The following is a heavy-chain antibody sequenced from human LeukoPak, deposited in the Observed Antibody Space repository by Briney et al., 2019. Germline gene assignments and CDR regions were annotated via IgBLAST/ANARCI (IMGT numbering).Heavy chain of an antibody. D-gene: IGHD3/OR15-3a*01. J-gene: IGHJ3*02. CDR1: GFTLSGHW. CDR2: INSDESTT. CDR3: ARESADSDAFDI. V-gene: IGHV3-74*01. Sequence: GGSLRLSCVASGFTLSGHWMHWVRQAPGKGLVWVSRINSDESTTVYADSVKGRFTISRDNAKNTLYLQMNSLTAEDTAVYYCARESADSDAFDIWGQGTMVTVSS.